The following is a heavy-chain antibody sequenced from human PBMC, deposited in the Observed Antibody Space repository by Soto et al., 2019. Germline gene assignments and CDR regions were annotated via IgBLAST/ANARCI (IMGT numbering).Heavy chain of an antibody. CDR2: INPNSGGT. J-gene: IGHJ4*02. V-gene: IGHV1-2*04. Sequence: QVQLVQSGADVKKPGASVKVSCKASGYTFTGYYLHWVRQAPGQGLEWMGWINPNSGGTNYAQKFQGWVTMTRDTSISTAYMELNRLRSDDTAVYYCARGANSGWSHAYLPDYWGQGTLVTVSS. D-gene: IGHD6-19*01. CDR3: ARGANSGWSHAYLPDY. CDR1: GYTFTGYY.